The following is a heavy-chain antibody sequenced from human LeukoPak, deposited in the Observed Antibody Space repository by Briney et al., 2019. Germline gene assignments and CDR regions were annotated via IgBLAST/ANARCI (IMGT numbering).Heavy chain of an antibody. CDR2: INHSGST. V-gene: IGHV4-34*01. Sequence: PSETLSLTCAVYGGSFSGYYWSWIRQPPGKGLEWIGEINHSGSTNYNPSLKSRVTISVDTSKNQFSLKLSSVTAADTAVYYCASCYYYDSSGYPFIDYWGQGTLVTVSS. J-gene: IGHJ4*02. CDR3: ASCYYYDSSGYPFIDY. D-gene: IGHD3-22*01. CDR1: GGSFSGYY.